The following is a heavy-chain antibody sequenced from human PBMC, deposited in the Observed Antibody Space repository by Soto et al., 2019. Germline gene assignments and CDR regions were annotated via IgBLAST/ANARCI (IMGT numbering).Heavy chain of an antibody. D-gene: IGHD3-16*01. Sequence: QVQLLQSGTEVKKPGASVKVSCKTSGYTFTNHGITWVRQAPGQGLEWMGWINPYNANTNYAQKLQGRVTMTTDTSTTTAYMDLRSLTSADKAVYYCARDRVAGIWGDACDIWGQGTVVTVSS. CDR3: ARDRVAGIWGDACDI. CDR2: INPYNANT. J-gene: IGHJ3*02. V-gene: IGHV1-18*04. CDR1: GYTFTNHG.